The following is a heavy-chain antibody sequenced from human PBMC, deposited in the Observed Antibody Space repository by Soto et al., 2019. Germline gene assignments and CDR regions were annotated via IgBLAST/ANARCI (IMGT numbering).Heavy chain of an antibody. CDR3: AKRSREPTRDY. D-gene: IGHD1-1*01. CDR1: GFSFSDSL. CDR2: LNPDGSVK. Sequence: PGGSLRRSCAVSGFSFSDSLMSWIRQPPGKGLEWVAHLNPDGSVKYYVDSVKGRFTISRDNARNSLYLQMRSLRADDAAVYYCAKRSREPTRDYWGRGAPVTVSS. V-gene: IGHV3-7*03. J-gene: IGHJ4*02.